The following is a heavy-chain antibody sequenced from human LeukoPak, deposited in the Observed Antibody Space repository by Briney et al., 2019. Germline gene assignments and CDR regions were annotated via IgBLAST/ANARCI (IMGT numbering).Heavy chain of an antibody. CDR2: INAGNGNT. CDR1: GYTFTSYA. V-gene: IGHV1-3*01. Sequence: ASVKVSCKASGYTFTSYAMHWVRQAPGQRLEWMGWINAGNGNTKYSQKFQGRVTITRDTSASTAYMELSSLRSEDTAVYYCARDRPGGWELLYSLDYWGQGTLVTVSS. D-gene: IGHD1-26*01. J-gene: IGHJ4*02. CDR3: ARDRPGGWELLYSLDY.